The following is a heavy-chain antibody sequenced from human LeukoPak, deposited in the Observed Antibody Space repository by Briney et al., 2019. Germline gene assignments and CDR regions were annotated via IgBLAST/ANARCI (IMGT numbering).Heavy chain of an antibody. CDR1: GGTFSSYA. CDR2: INPSGGST. V-gene: IGHV1-46*01. J-gene: IGHJ4*02. D-gene: IGHD1-26*01. CDR3: ARDPSGSYQIPFDY. Sequence: ASVKVSCKASGGTFSSYAISWVRQAPGQGLEWMGIINPSGGSTSYAQKFQGRVTMTRDTSTSTVYMELSSLRSEDTAVYYCARDPSGSYQIPFDYWGQGTLVTVSS.